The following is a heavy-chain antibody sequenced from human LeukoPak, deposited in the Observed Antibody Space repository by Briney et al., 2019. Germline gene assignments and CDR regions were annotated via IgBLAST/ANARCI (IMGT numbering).Heavy chain of an antibody. D-gene: IGHD5-24*01. V-gene: IGHV1-69*05. CDR2: IIPIFGTA. Sequence: ASVKVSCKASGGTFSSYAISRVRQAPGQGLEWMGGIIPIFGTANYAQKFQGRVTITTDESTSTAYMELSSLRSEDTAVYYCARGGRDGPYYFDYWGQGTLVTVSS. J-gene: IGHJ4*02. CDR1: GGTFSSYA. CDR3: ARGGRDGPYYFDY.